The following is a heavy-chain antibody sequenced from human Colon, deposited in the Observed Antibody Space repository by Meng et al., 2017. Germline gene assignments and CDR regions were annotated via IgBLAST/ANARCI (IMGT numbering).Heavy chain of an antibody. CDR2: ISAYNGNT. CDR1: GYTFTNNG. D-gene: IGHD4-23*01. V-gene: IGHV1-18*01. CDR3: ARGGLHDYGGH. Sequence: QVQLVHSGAEVKKPVASGKVSCQAAGYTFTNNGISWVRLAPGQGTEWIGWISAYNGNTNYAQKFQGRVIMTTDTSTSTAYMELRSLRSEDTAVYYCARGGLHDYGGHWGQGTLVTVSS. J-gene: IGHJ4*02.